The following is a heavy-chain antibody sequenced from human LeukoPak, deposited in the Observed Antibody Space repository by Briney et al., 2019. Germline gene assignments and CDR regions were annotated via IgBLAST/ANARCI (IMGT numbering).Heavy chain of an antibody. Sequence: SETLSLTCAVYGGSFSGYYWSWIRQPPGKGLEWIGEINHSGSTYYNPSLKSRVTISVDTSKNQFSLKLSSVTAADTAVYYCARGAGRFADYWGQGTLVTVSS. CDR2: INHSGST. CDR1: GGSFSGYY. CDR3: ARGAGRFADY. V-gene: IGHV4-34*01. D-gene: IGHD3-10*01. J-gene: IGHJ4*02.